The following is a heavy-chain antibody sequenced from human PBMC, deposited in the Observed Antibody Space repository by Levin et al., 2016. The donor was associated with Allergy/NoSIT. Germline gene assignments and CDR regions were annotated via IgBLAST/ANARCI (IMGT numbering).Heavy chain of an antibody. Sequence: WVRQAPGQGLEWMGGIIPIFGTANYAQKFQGRVTITADKSTSTAYMELSSLRSEDTAVYYCARVGDYVWGSYRPTVNYYFDYWGQGTLVTVSS. J-gene: IGHJ4*02. CDR2: IIPIFGTA. V-gene: IGHV1-69*06. D-gene: IGHD3-16*02. CDR3: ARVGDYVWGSYRPTVNYYFDY.